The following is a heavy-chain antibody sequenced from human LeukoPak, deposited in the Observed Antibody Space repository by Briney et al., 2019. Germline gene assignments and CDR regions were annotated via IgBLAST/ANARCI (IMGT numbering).Heavy chain of an antibody. D-gene: IGHD1-26*01. J-gene: IGHJ6*03. CDR3: VKLELTSHMDV. V-gene: IGHV3-23*01. CDR1: GFTFSSYA. Sequence: GGSLRLSCAASGFTFSSYAMSWVRQAPGKGLEWVSAISGSGGSTYYADSVKGRFTISRDNSKNSLFLQMNSLKTEDTAVYCCVKLELTSHMDVWGKGTTVTVSS. CDR2: ISGSGGST.